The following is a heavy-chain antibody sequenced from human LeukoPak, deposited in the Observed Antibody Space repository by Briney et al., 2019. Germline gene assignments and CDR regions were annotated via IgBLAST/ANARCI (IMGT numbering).Heavy chain of an antibody. CDR1: VFSFSSYG. D-gene: IGHD2-2*03. Sequence: PGGSLRLSCAASVFSFSSYGMHWVRQAPGKGLEWVAVIWYDGSNKNYADSVKGRFTISRDNSKNTLYLQMNSLRVEDTAVYYCAKDGYCSSTGCYPNHFAYCGQGTLATVSS. CDR2: IWYDGSNK. J-gene: IGHJ4*02. CDR3: AKDGYCSSTGCYPNHFAY. V-gene: IGHV3-33*06.